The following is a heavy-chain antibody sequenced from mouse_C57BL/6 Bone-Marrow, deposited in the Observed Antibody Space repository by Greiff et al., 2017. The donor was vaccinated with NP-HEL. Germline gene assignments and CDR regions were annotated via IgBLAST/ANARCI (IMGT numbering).Heavy chain of an antibody. V-gene: IGHV2-2*01. CDR3: ASDLYGFFFAY. CDR2: IWSGGST. J-gene: IGHJ3*01. CDR1: GFSLTSYG. D-gene: IGHD2-2*01. Sequence: QVQLQQSGPGLVQPSQSLSITCTVSGFSLTSYGVHWVRQSPGKGLEWLGVIWSGGSTDYNAAFISRLSISKDNSTSQVFFKMNSLQADDTAIYYCASDLYGFFFAYWGQGTLVTVSA.